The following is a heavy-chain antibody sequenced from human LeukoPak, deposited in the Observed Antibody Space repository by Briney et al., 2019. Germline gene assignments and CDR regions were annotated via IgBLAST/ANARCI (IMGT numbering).Heavy chain of an antibody. Sequence: PGGSLRLSSAAYGFTFSSYGIHWVRQAPGKGLEWVAFIGNDENNKKFGDPVKGRFTISRDNSKSTVYLQMNSLRVEDTAVYYCAKDDYRYVDYWGQGTLVIVSS. V-gene: IGHV3-30*02. CDR1: GFTFSSYG. D-gene: IGHD3-16*02. J-gene: IGHJ4*02. CDR3: AKDDYRYVDY. CDR2: IGNDENNK.